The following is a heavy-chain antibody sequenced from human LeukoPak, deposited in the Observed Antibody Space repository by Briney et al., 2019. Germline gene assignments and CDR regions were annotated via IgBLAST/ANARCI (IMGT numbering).Heavy chain of an antibody. CDR2: IYYSGST. D-gene: IGHD6-19*01. J-gene: IGHJ6*02. Sequence: SETLSLTCTVSGGSISSGGYYWSWIRQHPGKGLEWIGYIYYSGSTYYNPSLKSRVTISVDTSKNQLSLKLSSVTAADTAVYYCASLAVAGTRNYYYGMDVWGQGTTVTVSS. CDR1: GGSISSGGYY. V-gene: IGHV4-31*03. CDR3: ASLAVAGTRNYYYGMDV.